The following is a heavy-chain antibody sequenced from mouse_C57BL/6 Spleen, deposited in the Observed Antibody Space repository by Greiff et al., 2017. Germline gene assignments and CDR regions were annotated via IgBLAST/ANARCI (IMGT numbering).Heavy chain of an antibody. Sequence: EVQGVESGGGLVKPGGSLKLSCAASGFTFSSYAMSWVRQTPEKRLEWVATISDGGSYTYYPDNVKGRFTISRDNAKNNLYLQMSHLKSEDTAMYYCARELGRGYWGQGTTLTVSS. V-gene: IGHV5-4*01. CDR2: ISDGGSYT. CDR1: GFTFSSYA. D-gene: IGHD4-1*01. CDR3: ARELGRGY. J-gene: IGHJ2*01.